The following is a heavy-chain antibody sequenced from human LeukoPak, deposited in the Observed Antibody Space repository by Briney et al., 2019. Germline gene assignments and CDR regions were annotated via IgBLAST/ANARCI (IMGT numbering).Heavy chain of an antibody. Sequence: PSETLSLTCAVYGGSFSGYYWSWIRQPPGKGLEWIGEINHSGSTNYNPSLKSRVTISVDTSKNQFSLKLSSVTAADTAVYYCARGYSGKFFYGSGSYPLYYFDYWGQGTLVTVSS. J-gene: IGHJ4*02. CDR3: ARGYSGKFFYGSGSYPLYYFDY. D-gene: IGHD3-10*01. CDR1: GGSFSGYY. CDR2: INHSGST. V-gene: IGHV4-34*01.